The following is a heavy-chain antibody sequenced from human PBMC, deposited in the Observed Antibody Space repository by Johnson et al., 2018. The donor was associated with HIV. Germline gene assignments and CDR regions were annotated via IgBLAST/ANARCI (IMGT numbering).Heavy chain of an antibody. Sequence: QVQLVESGGGLVQPGGSLRLSCAASGFTFSSYAMHWVRQAPGKGLEWVAVISYDGSNKYYADSVKGRFTISRDNSKNTLNLQMNSLRVEDTAVYYCAKDYSSILSAFEIWGQGTMVTVSS. J-gene: IGHJ3*02. CDR3: AKDYSSILSAFEI. D-gene: IGHD6-13*01. V-gene: IGHV3-30*14. CDR2: ISYDGSNK. CDR1: GFTFSSYA.